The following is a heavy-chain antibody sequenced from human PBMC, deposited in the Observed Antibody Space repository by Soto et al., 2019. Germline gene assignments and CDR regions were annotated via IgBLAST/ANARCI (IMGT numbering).Heavy chain of an antibody. V-gene: IGHV4-4*02. CDR3: ARAKTELRFGASRYYGLDV. Sequence: QVQLQESGPGLVKPSGTLFLTCAVSGVSFSSTNWWNWVRQPPGKGLEWIGEIYHSGRTNYNPSLNSRVPVSVDRSRNLFSLRLSSVTAADTAVYYCARAKTELRFGASRYYGLDVWGQGTTVTVSS. CDR2: IYHSGRT. D-gene: IGHD4-17*01. J-gene: IGHJ6*02. CDR1: GVSFSSTNW.